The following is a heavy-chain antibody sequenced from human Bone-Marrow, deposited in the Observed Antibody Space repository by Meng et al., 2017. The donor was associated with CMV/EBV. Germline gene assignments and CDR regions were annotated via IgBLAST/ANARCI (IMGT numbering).Heavy chain of an antibody. V-gene: IGHV3-30*02. CDR1: GFTFSSYG. J-gene: IGHJ4*02. CDR3: AREGVYDSSGYYFDY. CDR2: IRYDGSNK. Sequence: GESLKISCAASGFTFSSYGMHWVRQAPGKGLEWVAFIRYDGSNKYYADSVKGRFTISRDNSKNTLYLQMNSLRAEDTAVYYCAREGVYDSSGYYFDYWGQGTLVTVSS. D-gene: IGHD3-22*01.